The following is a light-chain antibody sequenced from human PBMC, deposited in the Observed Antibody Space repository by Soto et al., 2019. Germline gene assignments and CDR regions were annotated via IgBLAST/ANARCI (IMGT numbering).Light chain of an antibody. CDR2: AAS. CDR3: QKYNSAPRT. V-gene: IGKV1-27*01. J-gene: IGKJ1*01. CDR1: QGISNY. Sequence: DIQMTQSPSSLSASVGDRVTITCRASQGISNYLSWYHQKPGKVPKLLIYAASTLQSGVPSLFSGSGSVTDFTLTISSLQPEDVATYYCQKYNSAPRTFGQETKVEIK.